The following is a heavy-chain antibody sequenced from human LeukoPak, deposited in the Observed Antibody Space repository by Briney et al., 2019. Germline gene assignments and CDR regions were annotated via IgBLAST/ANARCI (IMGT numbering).Heavy chain of an antibody. CDR2: IRYDGSNK. D-gene: IGHD3-10*01. CDR1: GFTFSSYG. CDR3: ARGYGSRSYYGMDV. J-gene: IGHJ6*02. Sequence: GGSLRLSCAASGFTFSSYGMHWVRQAPGKGLEWVAFIRYDGSNKYYADSVKGRFTISRDNSKNTLYLQMNSLRAEDTAVYYCARGYGSRSYYGMDVWGQGTTVTVSS. V-gene: IGHV3-30*02.